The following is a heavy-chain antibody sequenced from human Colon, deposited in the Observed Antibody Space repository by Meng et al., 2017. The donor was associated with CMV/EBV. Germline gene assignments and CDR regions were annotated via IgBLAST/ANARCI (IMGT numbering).Heavy chain of an antibody. CDR1: GLTFSTYS. J-gene: IGHJ3*02. Sequence: SVKVSCKASGLTFSTYSINWVRQAPGEGLEWVGRVMPNLGTANYSEKFQGRVTMTADTSTSTGYMVLSNLRSDDTAVYYCARERLFGHTFDIWGQGTMVTVSS. V-gene: IGHV1-69*08. D-gene: IGHD3-3*01. CDR3: ARERLFGHTFDI. CDR2: VMPNLGTA.